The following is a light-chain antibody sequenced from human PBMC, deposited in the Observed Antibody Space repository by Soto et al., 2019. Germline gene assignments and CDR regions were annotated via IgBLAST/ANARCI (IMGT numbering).Light chain of an antibody. CDR1: QTVSSNH. V-gene: IGKV3-20*01. Sequence: EIVWTQSPGTLSLSPGERATLSCRASQTVSSNHLAWYQQKPGQAPRLLIYGASSRATGIPDRLSGSGSGTELTLTINRLEPEDFAVYYCHQYGISPFGGGKQGDIK. CDR2: GAS. J-gene: IGKJ4*01. CDR3: HQYGISP.